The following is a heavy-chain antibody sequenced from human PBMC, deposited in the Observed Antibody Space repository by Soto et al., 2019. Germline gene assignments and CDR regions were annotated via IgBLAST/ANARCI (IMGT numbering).Heavy chain of an antibody. CDR3: ARGVDYDSRGYYFFF. J-gene: IGHJ4*02. CDR2: IVPMFGTA. CDR1: GGTFSRYA. V-gene: IGHV1-69*13. Sequence: SVKVSCKASGGTFSRYALSWVRQAPGQGPEWMGGIVPMFGTANYAQKLQGRVTITADESTNTAYMQLSSLRSEDTAVYYCARGVDYDSRGYYFFFWGQGTLVTVSS. D-gene: IGHD3-22*01.